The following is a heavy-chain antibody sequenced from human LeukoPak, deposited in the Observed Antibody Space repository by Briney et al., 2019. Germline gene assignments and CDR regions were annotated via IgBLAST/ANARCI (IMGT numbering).Heavy chain of an antibody. CDR1: GFPFSDYA. V-gene: IGHV3-23*01. D-gene: IGHD5-18*01. CDR2: ISPSASHR. J-gene: IGHJ5*02. Sequence: PGGSLRLSCAASGFPFSDYAMTWVRQAPGKGLEWVAAISPSASHRYYADFVGGRFTISRDNSKNTLDLQMSSLRAEDTAVYYCVKDRFGSFDPWGQGTLVTVS. CDR3: VKDRFGSFDP.